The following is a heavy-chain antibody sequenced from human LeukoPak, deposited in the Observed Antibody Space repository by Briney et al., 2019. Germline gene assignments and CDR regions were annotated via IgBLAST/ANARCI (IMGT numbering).Heavy chain of an antibody. CDR1: GGSISSSSYY. D-gene: IGHD3-22*01. CDR3: ARTNYYDSSGYYPTFFDY. Sequence: SETLSLTCTVSGGSISSSSYYWGWIRQPPGKGLEWIGSIYYSGSTYYNPSLKSRVTISVDMSKNQFSLKLSSVTAADTAVYYCARTNYYDSSGYYPTFFDYWGQGTLVTVSS. V-gene: IGHV4-39*07. J-gene: IGHJ4*02. CDR2: IYYSGST.